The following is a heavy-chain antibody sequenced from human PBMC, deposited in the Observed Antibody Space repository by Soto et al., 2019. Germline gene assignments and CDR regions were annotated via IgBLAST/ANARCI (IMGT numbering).Heavy chain of an antibody. V-gene: IGHV4-39*02. CDR1: GGSIAYNSYY. Sequence: QLQESGPGLVKPSETLSLTCSVSGGSIAYNSYYWGWIRQPPGKGLEWVGGIFYTGTTSYSPSLKNRVSISVGTCNNSFSLNLTSVTAADTAVYFCARLVVVAPVANVWGQGALVTVSS. D-gene: IGHD2-21*01. J-gene: IGHJ4*02. CDR3: ARLVVVAPVANV. CDR2: IFYTGTT.